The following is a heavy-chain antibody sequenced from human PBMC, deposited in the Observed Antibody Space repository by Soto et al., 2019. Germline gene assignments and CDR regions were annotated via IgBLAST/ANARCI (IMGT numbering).Heavy chain of an antibody. CDR3: ARAFTYTYYFDY. CDR1: GGSISSGDYY. Sequence: ASETLSLTCTVSGGSISSGDYYWSWIRQPPGKGLEWIGYIYYSGSTYYNPSLKSRVTISVDTSKNQFSLKLSSVTAADTAVYYCARAFTYTYYFDYWGQGTLVTV. D-gene: IGHD3-3*02. J-gene: IGHJ4*02. V-gene: IGHV4-30-4*01. CDR2: IYYSGST.